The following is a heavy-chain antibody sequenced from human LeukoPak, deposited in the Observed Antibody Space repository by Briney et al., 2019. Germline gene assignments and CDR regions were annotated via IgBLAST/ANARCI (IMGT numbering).Heavy chain of an antibody. J-gene: IGHJ4*02. D-gene: IGHD4-17*01. Sequence: PGGSLRLSCAASGFTFSSYAMGWVRQAPGKGLEWVSGISGSGGSTYYADSVKGRFTISRDNSKNTVDLQMNSLRAEDTAVYFCAKAQSTVTPNYFDSWGQGTLVTVSS. CDR1: GFTFSSYA. CDR2: ISGSGGST. V-gene: IGHV3-23*01. CDR3: AKAQSTVTPNYFDS.